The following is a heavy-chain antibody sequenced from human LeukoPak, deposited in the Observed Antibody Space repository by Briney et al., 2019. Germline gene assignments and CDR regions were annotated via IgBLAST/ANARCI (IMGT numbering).Heavy chain of an antibody. CDR1: GVSISSYY. CDR2: ISYSGST. D-gene: IGHD1-26*01. Sequence: AETLSLTCTVSGVSISSYYWSWIRQPPGKGLEWIGYISYSGSTNYNPSLKRGLTISVDTSKHQFSLKLSSVTAADTAVYHCARHDGGSYLRDLQYYFDYWGHGTLVTVSS. V-gene: IGHV4-59*08. J-gene: IGHJ4*01. CDR3: ARHDGGSYLRDLQYYFDY.